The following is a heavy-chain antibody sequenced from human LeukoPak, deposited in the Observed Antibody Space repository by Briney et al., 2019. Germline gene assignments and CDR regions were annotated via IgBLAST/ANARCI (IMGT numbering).Heavy chain of an antibody. CDR3: ARQITSHGTWGWGVIDY. V-gene: IGHV4-39*01. CDR1: GGSVSSGSYY. Sequence: SESLSLTCTVSGGSVSSGSYYWSWIRQPPGKGLEWIGSIYYSGSTYYNSSAKSPDTISVDMSKSQFSLKLRSVTAADTAVYYCARQITSHGTWGWGVIDYWGQRTLV. D-gene: IGHD3-16*01. J-gene: IGHJ4*02. CDR2: IYYSGST.